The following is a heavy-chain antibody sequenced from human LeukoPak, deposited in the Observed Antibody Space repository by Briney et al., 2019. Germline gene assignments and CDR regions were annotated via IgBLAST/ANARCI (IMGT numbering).Heavy chain of an antibody. J-gene: IGHJ4*02. Sequence: ASVKVSCKASGYTFTSYGISWVRQAPGQGLEWMGWISAYNGNTNYAQKLQGRVTITADESTSTAYMELSSLRSEDTAVYYCAGDSSGYKDSFFDYWGQGTLVTVSS. CDR3: AGDSSGYKDSFFDY. D-gene: IGHD3-22*01. CDR1: GYTFTSYG. V-gene: IGHV1-18*01. CDR2: ISAYNGNT.